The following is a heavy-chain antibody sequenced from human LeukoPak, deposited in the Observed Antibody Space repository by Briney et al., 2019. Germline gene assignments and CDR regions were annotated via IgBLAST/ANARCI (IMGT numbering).Heavy chain of an antibody. CDR1: GVTFSSST. CDR3: ANSSSSRGVVNWFDP. J-gene: IGHJ5*02. Sequence: PGGSLRLPCAASGVTFSSSTMNWVRQAPGKGLEWVSSISSSNIYYADSVKGRFSISRDNARNSLYLQMNSLRAEDTAVYYCANSSSSRGVVNWFDPWGQGTLVTVSS. D-gene: IGHD6-6*01. V-gene: IGHV3-21*01. CDR2: ISSSNI.